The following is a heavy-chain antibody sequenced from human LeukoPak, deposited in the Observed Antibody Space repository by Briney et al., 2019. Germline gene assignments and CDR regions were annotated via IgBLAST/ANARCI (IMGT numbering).Heavy chain of an antibody. J-gene: IGHJ4*02. Sequence: GGSLRLSCAASGFTFSNYGMHWVRQAPGKGLEWVAVIWYDGSNKYYSDSVRGRFTISRDNSKNTLYLQMNSLRAEDTAVYYCARGYDYGDYGVVEWGQGILVTVSS. CDR1: GFTFSNYG. D-gene: IGHD4-17*01. CDR3: ARGYDYGDYGVVE. CDR2: IWYDGSNK. V-gene: IGHV3-33*01.